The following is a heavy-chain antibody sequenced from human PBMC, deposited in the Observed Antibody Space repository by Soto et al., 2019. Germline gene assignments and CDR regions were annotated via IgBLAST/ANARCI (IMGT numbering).Heavy chain of an antibody. CDR2: MYHGGAT. Sequence: QLQLQESGPRVVKPSETLSLTCSVSGGSISSGSYYWGWIRQTPGRGLEGSASMYHGGATYSNPSIKCRVTIAVDTSKNQLSLRLTAVTAADTAVYYCARRGVSAAATNWVDPWGQGILVSVSS. J-gene: IGHJ5*02. CDR3: ARRGVSAAATNWVDP. V-gene: IGHV4-39*01. CDR1: GGSISSGSYY. D-gene: IGHD1-1*01.